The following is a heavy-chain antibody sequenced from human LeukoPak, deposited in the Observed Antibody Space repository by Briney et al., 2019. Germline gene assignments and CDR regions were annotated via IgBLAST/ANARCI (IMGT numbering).Heavy chain of an antibody. V-gene: IGHV3-7*01. CDR2: IKQDGSEK. Sequence: GGSLRLSCAASGFTYSSYWMSWVRQSPGKGREGVANIKQDGSEKYYVDSVRGRFTISRDNAKNSLYLQMNSLRAEDTAVYYCARDLGATKYWGQGTLVTVSS. CDR3: ARDLGATKY. D-gene: IGHD1-26*01. J-gene: IGHJ4*02. CDR1: GFTYSSYW.